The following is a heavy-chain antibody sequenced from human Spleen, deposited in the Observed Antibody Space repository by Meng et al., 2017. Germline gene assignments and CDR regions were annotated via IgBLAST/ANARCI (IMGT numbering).Heavy chain of an antibody. CDR3: ARDRGATDTNDY. V-gene: IGHV3-23*01. J-gene: IGHJ4*02. D-gene: IGHD1-26*01. CDR2: VSGSGGRT. CDR1: GFTFSTYV. Sequence: GGSLRLSCAASGFTFSTYVMSWVRQAPGKGLEWVSGVSGSGGRTYYADSVKGRFTISRDNAKNTLYLQMNSLRAEDTAVYYCARDRGATDTNDYWGQGTLVTVSS.